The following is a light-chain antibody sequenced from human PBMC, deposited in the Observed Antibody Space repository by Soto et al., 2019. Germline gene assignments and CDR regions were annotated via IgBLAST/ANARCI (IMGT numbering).Light chain of an antibody. CDR2: DAS. CDR3: QQYDTFPLT. CDR1: QGISNY. Sequence: DIQMTQSPSSLSASVGDRVTITCRASQGISNYLNWFQHKPGKAPELLICDASNLETGVPSRFSGRGSGTHFTFTISSLQPEDIATYYCQQYDTFPLTFGGGTKVDIK. V-gene: IGKV1-33*01. J-gene: IGKJ4*01.